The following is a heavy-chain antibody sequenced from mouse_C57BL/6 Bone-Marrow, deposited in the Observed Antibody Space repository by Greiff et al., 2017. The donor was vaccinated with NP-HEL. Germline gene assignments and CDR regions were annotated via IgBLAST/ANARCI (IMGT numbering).Heavy chain of an antibody. CDR2: IDPSDSYT. CDR1: GYTFTSYW. V-gene: IGHV1-69*01. D-gene: IGHD1-1*01. Sequence: QVQLQQPGAELVMPGASVKLSCKASGYTFTSYWMHWVKQRPGQGLEWIGEIDPSDSYTNYNQKFKGKSTLTVDKSSSTAYMQLSSLTSEDSAVYYCALITTVVAHFDYWGQGTTRTVSS. CDR3: ALITTVVAHFDY. J-gene: IGHJ2*01.